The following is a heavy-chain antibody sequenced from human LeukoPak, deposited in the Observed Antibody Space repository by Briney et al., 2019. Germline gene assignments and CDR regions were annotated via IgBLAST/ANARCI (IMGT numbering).Heavy chain of an antibody. CDR1: RFTFNIYS. CDR2: ISSSSSTI. Sequence: GGSQSLSCAASRFTFNIYSMNCARHAPGGGLEWVSHISSSSSTIYYADSVKGRFTISRYNAKNSLYLQMTSLRAEDTAVYYCARDSGYYGLAFDYWGQGTLVTVSS. V-gene: IGHV3-48*01. CDR3: ARDSGYYGLAFDY. D-gene: IGHD3-22*01. J-gene: IGHJ4*02.